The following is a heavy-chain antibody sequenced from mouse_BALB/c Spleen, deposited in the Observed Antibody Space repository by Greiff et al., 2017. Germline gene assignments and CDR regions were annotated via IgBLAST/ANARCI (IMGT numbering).Heavy chain of an antibody. CDR3: ARVDYGEVFAY. J-gene: IGHJ3*01. CDR1: GFSLTSYG. V-gene: IGHV2-9*02. Sequence: VKLQESGPGLVAPSQSLSITCTVSGFSLTSYGVHWVRQPPGKGLEWLGVIWAGGSTNYNSALMSRLSISKDNSKSQVFLKMNSLQTDDTAMYYCARVDYGEVFAYWGQGTLVTVSA. CDR2: IWAGGST. D-gene: IGHD2-4*01.